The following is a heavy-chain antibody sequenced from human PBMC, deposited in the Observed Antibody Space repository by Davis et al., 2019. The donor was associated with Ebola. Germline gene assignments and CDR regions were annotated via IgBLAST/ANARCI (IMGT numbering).Heavy chain of an antibody. CDR2: IYHSGST. D-gene: IGHD3-10*01. CDR1: GGSISSSSYY. CDR3: ARVRHYNGSGSYSP. Sequence: SETLSLTCTVSGGSISSSSYYWGWIRQPPGKGLEWIGYIYHSGSTYYNPSLKSRVTISVDRSKNQFSLKLSSVTAADTAVYYCARVRHYNGSGSYSPWGQGTLVTVSS. J-gene: IGHJ5*02. V-gene: IGHV4-39*07.